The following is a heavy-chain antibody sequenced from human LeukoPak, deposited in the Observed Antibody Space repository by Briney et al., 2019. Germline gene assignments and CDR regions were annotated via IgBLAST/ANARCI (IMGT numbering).Heavy chain of an antibody. CDR3: ARVRGDFETD. CDR2: RYYSVIT. D-gene: IGHD3-16*01. J-gene: IGHJ1*01. V-gene: IGHV4-59*01. CDR1: RGSISSYY. Sequence: SETLSLTRSVSRGSISSYYWTWIRQPRGKGLEWIGYRYYSVITTYNPSRKSRVTLSVDTSQRQFSLKLISVTAAETAIYYCARVRGDFETDWGEGTLVTVSS.